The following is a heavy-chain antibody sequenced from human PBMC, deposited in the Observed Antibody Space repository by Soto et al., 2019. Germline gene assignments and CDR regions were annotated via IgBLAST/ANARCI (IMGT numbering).Heavy chain of an antibody. CDR1: GGTFSSYT. CDR2: IIPILGIA. CDR3: AREAPSDCTNGVCYSDY. Sequence: SVKVSCKASGGTFSSYTISWVRQAPGQGLEWKGRIIPILGIANYAQKFQGRVTITADKSTSTAYMELSSLRTEDTAVYYCAREAPSDCTNGVCYSDYWGQGTLVTVSS. J-gene: IGHJ4*02. V-gene: IGHV1-69*04. D-gene: IGHD2-8*01.